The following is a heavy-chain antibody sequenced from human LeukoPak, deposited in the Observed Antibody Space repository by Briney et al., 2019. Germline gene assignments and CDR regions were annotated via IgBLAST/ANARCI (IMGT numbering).Heavy chain of an antibody. CDR2: VNGGGSST. J-gene: IGHJ4*02. Sequence: PGGSLRLSCAASGFTFSASAMNWVRQAPAKGLEWVSSVNGGGSSTYYADSVKGRFTISRDNSKNTLYLQMNSLRAEDTAVYYCAKAASEMGATDFDYWGQGTLVTVSS. D-gene: IGHD1-26*01. CDR3: AKAASEMGATDFDY. V-gene: IGHV3-23*01. CDR1: GFTFSASA.